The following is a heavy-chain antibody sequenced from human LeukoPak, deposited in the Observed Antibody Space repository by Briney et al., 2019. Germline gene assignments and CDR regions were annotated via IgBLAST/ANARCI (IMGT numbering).Heavy chain of an antibody. J-gene: IGHJ4*02. Sequence: SETLSLTCAVYGGSFSGYYWSWICQPPGKGLEWIGEINHSGSTNYNPSLKSRVTISVDTSKNQFSLKLSSVTAADTAVYYCARGRGSGWYYHYWGQGTLVTVSS. CDR3: ARGRGSGWYYHY. CDR1: GGSFSGYY. D-gene: IGHD6-19*01. V-gene: IGHV4-34*01. CDR2: INHSGST.